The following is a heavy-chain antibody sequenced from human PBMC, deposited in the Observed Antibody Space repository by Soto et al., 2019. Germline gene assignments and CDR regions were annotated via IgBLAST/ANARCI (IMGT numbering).Heavy chain of an antibody. V-gene: IGHV1-58*01. CDR1: GFTFTSSA. CDR2: IVVGSGNT. D-gene: IGHD1-1*01. CDR3: AEDESKGQLELGIDY. Sequence: SVKVSCKASGFTFTSSAVQWVRQARGQRLEWIGWIVVGSGNTNYAQKFQERVTITRDMSTSTAYMELSSLRSEDTAVYYCAEDESKGQLELGIDYWGQGTLVTVSS. J-gene: IGHJ4*02.